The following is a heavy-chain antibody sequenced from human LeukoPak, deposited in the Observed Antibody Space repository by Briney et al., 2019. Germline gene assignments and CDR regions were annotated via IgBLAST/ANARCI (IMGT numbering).Heavy chain of an antibody. J-gene: IGHJ4*02. CDR2: IRYDGSNK. CDR1: GFTFSSYG. CDR3: AKVAAHSSGWYDY. D-gene: IGHD6-19*01. Sequence: GGSLRLSCAASGFTFSSYGMHWVRQAPGKGLEWVAFIRYDGSNKYYADSVKGRFTISRDNSKNTLYLQMNSLRAEDTAVYYCAKVAAHSSGWYDYWGQGTLVTVSS. V-gene: IGHV3-30*02.